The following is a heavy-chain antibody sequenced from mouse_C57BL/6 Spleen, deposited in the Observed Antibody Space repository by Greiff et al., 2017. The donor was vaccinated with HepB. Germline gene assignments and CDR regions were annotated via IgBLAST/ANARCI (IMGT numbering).Heavy chain of an antibody. J-gene: IGHJ3*01. CDR3: AREGVYYGSSYAWFAY. V-gene: IGHV1-85*01. Sequence: QVQLKESGPELVKPGASVKLSCKASGYTFTSYDINWVKQRPGQGLEWIGWIYPRDGSTKYNEKFKGKATLTVDTSSSTAYMELHSLTSEDSAVYFCAREGVYYGSSYAWFAYWGQGTLVTVSA. D-gene: IGHD1-1*01. CDR1: GYTFTSYD. CDR2: IYPRDGST.